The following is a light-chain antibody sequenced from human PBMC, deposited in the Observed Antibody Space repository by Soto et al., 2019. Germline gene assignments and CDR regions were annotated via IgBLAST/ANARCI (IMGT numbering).Light chain of an antibody. Sequence: DKVMTQSPATLSVSPGESVTLSCRASQSIGSNLAWFQQKRGQTPRLLIYGASARATGVPDRFSGSGSGTEFTLTISSLQSEDCAVYYCQQYDNWPRTFGQGTKV. CDR3: QQYDNWPRT. J-gene: IGKJ1*01. V-gene: IGKV3-15*01. CDR1: QSIGSN. CDR2: GAS.